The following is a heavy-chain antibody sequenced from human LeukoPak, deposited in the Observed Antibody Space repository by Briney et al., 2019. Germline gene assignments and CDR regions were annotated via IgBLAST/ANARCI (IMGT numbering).Heavy chain of an antibody. Sequence: ASVKVSCKTSGYTFTNYDINWVRQATGQGLEWMGWMNPKSGNTGSAQRFQGRVAMTRDTSISTAYMELSSLRSEDTAVYYCARVWGAIDYWGQGTLVTVSS. D-gene: IGHD1-26*01. CDR2: MNPKSGNT. J-gene: IGHJ4*02. CDR3: ARVWGAIDY. CDR1: GYTFTNYD. V-gene: IGHV1-8*01.